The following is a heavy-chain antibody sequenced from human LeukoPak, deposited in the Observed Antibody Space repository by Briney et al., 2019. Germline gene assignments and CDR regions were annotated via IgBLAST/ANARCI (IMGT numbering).Heavy chain of an antibody. V-gene: IGHV1-69*04. Sequence: SVKVSCKASGGTFSSYAISWVRQAPGQGLEWMGRIIPILGIANYAQKFQGRVTITADKSTSTAYMELSSLRSEDTAVYYCARIMYGSGSYYNVDYYYYYGMDVWGQGTTVTVSS. CDR1: GGTFSSYA. CDR2: IIPILGIA. CDR3: ARIMYGSGSYYNVDYYYYYGMDV. J-gene: IGHJ6*02. D-gene: IGHD3-10*01.